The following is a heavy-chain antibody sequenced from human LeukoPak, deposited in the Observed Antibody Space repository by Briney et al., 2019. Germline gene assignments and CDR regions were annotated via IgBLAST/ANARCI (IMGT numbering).Heavy chain of an antibody. D-gene: IGHD2-2*01. V-gene: IGHV3-30*18. Sequence: GGSLRLSCAASGLTFSSYGMHWVRQAPGKGLEWVAVISYDGTIRNYADSVKGRFTISRDNSKNNLYLQMNSLTAEDTALYYCAKGGCWSTTCYLGNPWGQGTLVTVSS. CDR1: GLTFSSYG. CDR3: AKGGCWSTTCYLGNP. CDR2: ISYDGTIR. J-gene: IGHJ5*02.